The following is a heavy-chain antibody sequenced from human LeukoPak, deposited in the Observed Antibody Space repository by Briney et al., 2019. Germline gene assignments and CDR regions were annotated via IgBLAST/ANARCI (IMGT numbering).Heavy chain of an antibody. J-gene: IGHJ6*02. D-gene: IGHD6-19*01. CDR1: GFTFSSYW. Sequence: GGSLRLSCAASGFTFSSYWMSWVRQAPGKGLEWVANIKQDGSVKYYVDSVRGRFSNSRDNAKNSMFLQMNSLRAEDTAVYYCAREWLARDYYGMDVRGQGTTVTVSS. V-gene: IGHV3-7*01. CDR3: AREWLARDYYGMDV. CDR2: IKQDGSVK.